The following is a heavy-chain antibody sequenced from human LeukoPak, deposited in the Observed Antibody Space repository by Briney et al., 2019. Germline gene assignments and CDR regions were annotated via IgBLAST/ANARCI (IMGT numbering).Heavy chain of an antibody. Sequence: GGSLRLSCAASGFTFSSYAMSWVRQAPGRGLEWVSAISGSGGSTYYADSVKGRFTISRDNSKNTLYLQMNSLGAEDTAVYYCAKADKVGTRNDYYYYGMDVWGQGTTVTVSS. J-gene: IGHJ6*02. CDR3: AKADKVGTRNDYYYYGMDV. CDR2: ISGSGGST. V-gene: IGHV3-23*01. CDR1: GFTFSSYA. D-gene: IGHD6-13*01.